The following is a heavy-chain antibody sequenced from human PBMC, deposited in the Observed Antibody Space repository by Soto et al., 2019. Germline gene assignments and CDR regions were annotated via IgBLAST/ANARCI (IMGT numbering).Heavy chain of an antibody. Sequence: SVKVSCKASGGTFSSYAISWVRQAPGQGLEWMGGIIPIFGTANYAQKFQGRVTMTRDDSTSTAYMELSSLRSEDTAVYYCDRGYCSSTSCLFPRDDDYYYYMDVWGKGTTVTVSS. J-gene: IGHJ6*03. CDR3: DRGYCSSTSCLFPRDDDYYYYMDV. CDR1: GGTFSSYA. V-gene: IGHV1-69*05. D-gene: IGHD2-2*01. CDR2: IIPIFGTA.